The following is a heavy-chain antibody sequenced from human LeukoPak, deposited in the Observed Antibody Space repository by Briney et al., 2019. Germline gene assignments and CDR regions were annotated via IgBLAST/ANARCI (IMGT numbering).Heavy chain of an antibody. CDR1: GFTFSSYG. D-gene: IGHD2-2*01. V-gene: IGHV3-30*02. CDR3: AKDEPAANDY. Sequence: HSGGSLRLSSAASGFTFSSYGMHWVRQAPGKGLEWVAFIRYDGSNKYYADSVKGRFTISRDNSKNTLYLQMNSLRAEDTAVYYCAKDEPAANDYWGQGTLVTVSS. CDR2: IRYDGSNK. J-gene: IGHJ4*02.